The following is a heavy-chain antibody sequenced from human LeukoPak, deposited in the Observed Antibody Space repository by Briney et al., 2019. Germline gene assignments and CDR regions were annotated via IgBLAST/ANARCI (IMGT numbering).Heavy chain of an antibody. CDR1: GFTFSDHY. V-gene: IGHV3-11*05. CDR2: ISSRSIYT. CDR3: AKGDYMVDY. D-gene: IGHD4-11*01. J-gene: IGHJ4*02. Sequence: PGGSLRLSCAASGFTFSDHYMRWIRQPPGKGLEWVSYISSRSIYTNYADSVKGRFTISRDNSKNTLYLQMISLRADDTAVYYCAKGDYMVDYWGQGTLVTVSS.